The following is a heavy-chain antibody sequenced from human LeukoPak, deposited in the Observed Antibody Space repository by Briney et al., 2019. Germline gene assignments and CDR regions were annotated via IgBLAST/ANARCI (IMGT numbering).Heavy chain of an antibody. D-gene: IGHD4-17*01. CDR2: ISYDGSNK. Sequence: GESLRLSCAASGFTFSSYAMHWVRQAPGKGLEWVAVISYDGSNKYYADSVKGRFTISRDNSKNTLYLQMNSLRAEDTAVYYCASSYGRRYYFDYWGQGTLVTVSS. CDR1: GFTFSSYA. CDR3: ASSYGRRYYFDY. J-gene: IGHJ4*02. V-gene: IGHV3-30*01.